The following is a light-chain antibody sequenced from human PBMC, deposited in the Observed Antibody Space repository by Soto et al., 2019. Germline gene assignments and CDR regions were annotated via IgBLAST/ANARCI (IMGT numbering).Light chain of an antibody. J-gene: IGLJ1*01. Sequence: QSVLTQPASVSGSPGQSITISRTGTSSDVGGYNYVSWYQQHPGKAPKFMIYDVDYRPSGVSDRFSGSKSGNTASLTISGLQAEDEADYYCTSFTSSTTPYVFGTGTKVTVL. CDR2: DVD. CDR1: SSDVGGYNY. V-gene: IGLV2-14*01. CDR3: TSFTSSTTPYV.